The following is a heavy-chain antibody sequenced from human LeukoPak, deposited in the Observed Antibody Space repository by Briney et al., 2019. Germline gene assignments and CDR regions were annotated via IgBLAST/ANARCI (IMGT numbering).Heavy chain of an antibody. D-gene: IGHD2-2*01. CDR2: ISSGGSYI. Sequence: GGFLRLSCAASGFTFSDYAMNWVRQAPGKGLEWVSSISSGGSYISYADSVKGRFTVSRDNAKDSLFLQMRSLRDEDTAVYYCARGPALYCTSSSCLDGVDWGQGTLVSVSS. J-gene: IGHJ4*02. CDR1: GFTFSDYA. CDR3: ARGPALYCTSSSCLDGVD. V-gene: IGHV3-21*01.